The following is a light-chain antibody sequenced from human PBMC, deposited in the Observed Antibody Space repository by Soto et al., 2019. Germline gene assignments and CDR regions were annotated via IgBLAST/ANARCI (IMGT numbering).Light chain of an antibody. J-gene: IGKJ1*01. CDR1: QSVDSSF. CDR3: QQYVSSVT. CDR2: GVS. V-gene: IGKV3-20*01. Sequence: EIVLTQSPGSLSLSPGERATLSCRASQSVDSSFFAWYQKKPGQAPRLLIYGVSKRATGIPDRFSGSGSGTDFTLTISRLEPDDFAVYYCQQYVSSVTFGQGTKVEIK.